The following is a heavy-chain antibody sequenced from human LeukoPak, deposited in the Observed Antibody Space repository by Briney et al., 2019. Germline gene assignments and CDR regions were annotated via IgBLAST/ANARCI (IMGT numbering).Heavy chain of an antibody. Sequence: SETLSLTCTVSSGSISSYYWSWIRQPAGEGLEWIGRIYTSGSTNYNPSLKSRVTISVDKSKNQFSLKLSSVTAADTAVYYCAIGYGSGSFDYWGQGTLVTVSS. CDR2: IYTSGST. CDR3: AIGYGSGSFDY. J-gene: IGHJ4*02. CDR1: SGSISSYY. V-gene: IGHV4-4*07. D-gene: IGHD3-10*01.